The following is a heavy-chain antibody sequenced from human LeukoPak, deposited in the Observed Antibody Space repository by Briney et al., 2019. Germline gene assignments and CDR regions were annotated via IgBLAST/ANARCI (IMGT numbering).Heavy chain of an antibody. J-gene: IGHJ4*02. V-gene: IGHV4-34*01. D-gene: IGHD3-10*01. CDR3: ARHRPRSYYFDY. Sequence: SETLSLTCAVYGGSFSGYYWSWIRQPPGKGLEWIGEINHSGSTNYNPSLKSRVTISVDTSKNQFSLKLSSVTAADTAVYYCARHRPRSYYFDYWGQGTLVTVSS. CDR2: INHSGST. CDR1: GGSFSGYY.